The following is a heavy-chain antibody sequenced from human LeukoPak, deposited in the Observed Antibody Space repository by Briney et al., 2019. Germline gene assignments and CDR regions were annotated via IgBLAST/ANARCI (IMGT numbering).Heavy chain of an antibody. CDR2: INPNSGGT. D-gene: IGHD6-19*01. J-gene: IGHJ4*02. CDR1: GYTCTGNY. Sequence: ASVKVSFNASGYTCTGNYRNWGRQAPGQGLEWMGWINPNSGGTNYAQKFQGRVTMTRDTSISTAYMELSRLRSDDTAVYYCARAYSSGWDYWGQGTLVTVSS. V-gene: IGHV1-2*02. CDR3: ARAYSSGWDY.